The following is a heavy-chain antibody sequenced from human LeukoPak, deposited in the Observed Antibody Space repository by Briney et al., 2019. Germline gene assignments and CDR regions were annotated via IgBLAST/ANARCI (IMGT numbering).Heavy chain of an antibody. D-gene: IGHD1-26*01. CDR1: GFTFSSYG. CDR3: ASYRSYGVTYFDY. CDR2: IRCDGSNK. Sequence: PGGSLRLSCAASGFTFSSYGMHWVRQAPGKGLEWVAFIRCDGSNKYYADSVKGRFTISRDNSKNTLYLQMNSLRAEDTAVYYCASYRSYGVTYFDYWGQGTLVTVSS. J-gene: IGHJ4*02. V-gene: IGHV3-30*02.